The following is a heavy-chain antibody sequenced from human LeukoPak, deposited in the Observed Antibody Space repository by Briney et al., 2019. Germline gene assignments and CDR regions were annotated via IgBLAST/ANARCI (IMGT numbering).Heavy chain of an antibody. Sequence: GGSLRLSCAASGFTVSSRYVTWVRQGPGKGLEWVSYISSSSSTIYYADSVKGRFTISRDNAKNSLYLQMNSLRAEDTAVYYCAKDSGYWGQGTLVTVSS. CDR3: AKDSGY. CDR1: GFTVSSRY. D-gene: IGHD1-26*01. CDR2: ISSSSSTI. J-gene: IGHJ4*02. V-gene: IGHV3-48*01.